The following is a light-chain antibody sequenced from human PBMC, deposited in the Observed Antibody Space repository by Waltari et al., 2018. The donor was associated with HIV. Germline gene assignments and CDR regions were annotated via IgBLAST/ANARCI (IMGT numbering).Light chain of an antibody. V-gene: IGLV2-11*01. Sequence: QSALTQPRSVSGSPGQSVPISCTGSSGDVGGYNYVSWYQQHPGKAPKLIIYDGSTRPSGVPARFSGSKSGNTASLTIFGLQAEDEADYYCCSYAGSVTFVVFGGGTKVTVV. CDR3: CSYAGSVTFVV. J-gene: IGLJ2*01. CDR1: SGDVGGYNY. CDR2: DGS.